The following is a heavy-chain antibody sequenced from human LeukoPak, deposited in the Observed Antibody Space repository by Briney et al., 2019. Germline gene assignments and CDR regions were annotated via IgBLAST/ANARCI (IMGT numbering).Heavy chain of an antibody. J-gene: IGHJ3*02. V-gene: IGHV3-9*01. CDR2: ISWNSGSI. CDR3: AKDALAGYDAFDI. Sequence: GGSLRLSCAASGFTFSSYAMHWVRQAPGKGLEWVSGISWNSGSIGYADSVKGRFTISRDNAKNSLYLQMNSLRAEDTALYYCAKDALAGYDAFDIWGQGTMVTVSS. CDR1: GFTFSSYA. D-gene: IGHD2-15*01.